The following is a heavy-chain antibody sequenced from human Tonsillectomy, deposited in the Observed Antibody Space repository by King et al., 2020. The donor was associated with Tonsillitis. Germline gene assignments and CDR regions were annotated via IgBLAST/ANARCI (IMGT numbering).Heavy chain of an antibody. V-gene: IGHV3-11*05. CDR3: AREIGETTWFDS. Sequence: VQLVESGGGLVKPGGSLRLSCVASGFNLSDYYMTWIRQAPGKGLEWVSYISSRSIYIDYADSVKGRFTISRDNAKISLFLQMNSLRAEDTAVYYCAREIGETTWFDSWGQGTLVTVSS. CDR2: ISSRSIYI. CDR1: GFNLSDYY. D-gene: IGHD1-1*01. J-gene: IGHJ5*01.